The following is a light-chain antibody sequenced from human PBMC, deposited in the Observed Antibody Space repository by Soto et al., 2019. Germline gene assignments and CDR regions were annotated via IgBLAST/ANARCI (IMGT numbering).Light chain of an antibody. V-gene: IGKV1-13*02. CDR2: HAS. CDR3: QQFNSYPLT. CDR1: LGFSSA. J-gene: IGKJ4*01. Sequence: ALQLTQSPSSLSASVGDSVTITCRASLGFSSALAWYRQTPGKAPHLLISHASSLHRGVPSRFSGSGAGTECSLTISSLHREDFATYYGQQFNSYPLTFGGGTKVEIK.